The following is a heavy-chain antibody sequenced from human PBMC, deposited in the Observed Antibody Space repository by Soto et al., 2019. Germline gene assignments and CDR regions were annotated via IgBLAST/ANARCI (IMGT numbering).Heavy chain of an antibody. CDR2: IKSKTDGGTT. D-gene: IGHD3-10*01. Sequence: GGSLRLSCAASGFTFSNAWMSWVRQAPGKGLEWVGRIKSKTDGGTTDYAAPVKGRFTISRDDSKNMLYLQMNSLRTEDTAVYYCTTAPNVLLWFGELPFDYWGQGTLVTVSS. CDR1: GFTFSNAW. J-gene: IGHJ4*02. CDR3: TTAPNVLLWFGELPFDY. V-gene: IGHV3-15*01.